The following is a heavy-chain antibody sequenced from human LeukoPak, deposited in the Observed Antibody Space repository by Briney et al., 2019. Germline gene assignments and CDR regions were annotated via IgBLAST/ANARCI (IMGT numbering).Heavy chain of an antibody. D-gene: IGHD3-22*01. CDR3: ARARYYYDSSGYSNAFDI. CDR1: GGSISSGSYY. Sequence: SETLSLTCTVSGGSISSGSYYWSWIRQPAGKGLEWIGRIYTSGSTNYNPSLKSRVTISVDTSKNQFSLKLSSVTAADTAVYYCARARYYYDSSGYSNAFDIWGQGTMVTVSP. V-gene: IGHV4-61*02. CDR2: IYTSGST. J-gene: IGHJ3*02.